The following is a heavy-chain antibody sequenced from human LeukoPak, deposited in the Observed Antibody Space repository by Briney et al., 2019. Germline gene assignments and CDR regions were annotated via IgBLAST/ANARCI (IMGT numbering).Heavy chain of an antibody. CDR2: ISSSSGYI. J-gene: IGHJ3*02. Sequence: GGSLRLSCAASGFTFSTYSMSWVRQAPGKGLEWVSLISSSSGYIYYADSVKGRFTISRDNAKNTVYLQMNSLRAEDTAVYYCARDGAYTAFDIWGQGTMVTVSS. V-gene: IGHV3-21*01. CDR1: GFTFSTYS. D-gene: IGHD1-1*01. CDR3: ARDGAYTAFDI.